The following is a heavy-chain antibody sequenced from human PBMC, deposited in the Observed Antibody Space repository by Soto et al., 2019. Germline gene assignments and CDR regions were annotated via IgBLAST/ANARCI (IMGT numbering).Heavy chain of an antibody. CDR2: IKSQTDGGTT. D-gene: IGHD3-22*01. Sequence: PGGSLRLSCAASGFTFSDAWMNWVRQAPGKGLEWVGRIKSQTDGGTTDFAAPVKGRFTISRDDSRNTLFLQMNSLKSEDTAVYYCNTGYYESTGYSVDYFDYWGQGTLVTVSS. V-gene: IGHV3-15*07. J-gene: IGHJ4*02. CDR3: NTGYYESTGYSVDYFDY. CDR1: GFTFSDAW.